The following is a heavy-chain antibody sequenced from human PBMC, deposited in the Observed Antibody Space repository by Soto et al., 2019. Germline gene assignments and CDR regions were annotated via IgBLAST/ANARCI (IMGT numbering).Heavy chain of an antibody. CDR1: GFTFSSYG. D-gene: IGHD6-19*01. CDR3: AKGGVADYYYYYGMDV. J-gene: IGHJ6*02. CDR2: ISYDGSNK. V-gene: IGHV3-30*18. Sequence: GGSLRLSCAASGFTFSSYGMHWVRQAPGKGLEWVAVISYDGSNKYYADSVKGRFTISRDNSKNTLYLQMNSLRAEDTAVYYCAKGGVADYYYYYGMDVWGQGTTVTVSS.